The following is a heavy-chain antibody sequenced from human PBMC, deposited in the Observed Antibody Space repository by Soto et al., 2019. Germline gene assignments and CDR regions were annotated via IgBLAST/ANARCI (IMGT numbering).Heavy chain of an antibody. CDR2: IYYAGTT. CDR1: GGSLDDYY. CDR3: ARLGGYYQALDS. J-gene: IGHJ4*02. V-gene: IGHV4-59*08. D-gene: IGHD3-22*01. Sequence: PSETLSLTCNVSGGSLDDYYWSWIRQPPGKGLEWIGYIYYAGTTTYNPSLKSRVTISVDRSKNQFSLRLSSVTAADTAVYYCARLGGYYQALDSWGQGTLVTVSS.